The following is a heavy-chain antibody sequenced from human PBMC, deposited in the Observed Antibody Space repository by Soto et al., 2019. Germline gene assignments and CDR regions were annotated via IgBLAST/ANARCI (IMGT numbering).Heavy chain of an antibody. Sequence: SVKVSSKASGGTFSSYASSWVRQAPGQGLEWKGGIIPTFGTANYAQKFQGRVTITADESTSTAYMVMSSLRSANAAVYYCGRGITMIVVVITTDDYYYGMDVWGQMSTV. D-gene: IGHD3-22*01. V-gene: IGHV1-69*13. CDR1: GGTFSSYA. CDR2: IIPTFGTA. J-gene: IGHJ6*02. CDR3: GRGITMIVVVITTDDYYYGMDV.